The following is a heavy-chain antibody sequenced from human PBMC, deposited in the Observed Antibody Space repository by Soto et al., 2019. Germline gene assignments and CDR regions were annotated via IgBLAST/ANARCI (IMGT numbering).Heavy chain of an antibody. CDR2: INPNSGGT. D-gene: IGHD3-10*01. CDR3: ARDQITMVRGETDGMDV. J-gene: IGHJ6*02. CDR1: GYTFTGYY. Sequence: QVQLVQSGAEVKKPGASVKVSCKASGYTFTGYYMHWVRQAPGQGLEWMGWINPNSGGTNYAQKFQGWVTMTRDTSISTAYMELSRLRSDDTAVYYCARDQITMVRGETDGMDVWGQGTTVTVSS. V-gene: IGHV1-2*04.